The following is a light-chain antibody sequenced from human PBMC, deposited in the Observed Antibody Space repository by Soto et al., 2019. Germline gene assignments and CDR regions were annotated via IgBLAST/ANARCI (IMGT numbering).Light chain of an antibody. CDR2: GAA. Sequence: EIVFTQSPRTLSLSPGERDTFSCRATQSVSSSYVAWYQQKPGQAPRLLIYGAASRATGIPDRFSGSGSGTDFTLTISSLETEDFAVYYCQQRSIWPPVTVGQGTRREI. V-gene: IGKV3D-20*02. J-gene: IGKJ5*01. CDR1: QSVSSSY. CDR3: QQRSIWPPVT.